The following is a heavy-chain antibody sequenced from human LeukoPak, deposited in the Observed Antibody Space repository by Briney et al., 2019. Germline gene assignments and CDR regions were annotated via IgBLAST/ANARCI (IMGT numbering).Heavy chain of an antibody. Sequence: PGGSLRLSCAASGFTFSNYPMNWVRQAPGKGLEWVSAITTDGSRTYNADSVKGRFTISRDNSKNTLCLQMNSLRAEDTAVYYCAKGNTVTPDYWGQGTLVTVSS. D-gene: IGHD4-17*01. V-gene: IGHV3-23*01. CDR2: ITTDGSRT. CDR3: AKGNTVTPDY. CDR1: GFTFSNYP. J-gene: IGHJ4*02.